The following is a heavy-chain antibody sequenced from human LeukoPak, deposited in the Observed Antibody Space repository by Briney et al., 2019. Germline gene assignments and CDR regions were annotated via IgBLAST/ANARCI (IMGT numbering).Heavy chain of an antibody. V-gene: IGHV4-39*01. CDR1: GGSISSDNYY. CDR2: IYYSGNT. CDR3: SRYRYTYGSNFDY. Sequence: PSETLSLTCTVSGGSISSDNYYWGWVRQPPGKGPEWIASIYYSGNTYYNPSLKSRVTMSVDTSKNQFSLKLDSVTAADTAVYFCSRYRYTYGSNFDYWGQGTLVTVSS. J-gene: IGHJ4*02. D-gene: IGHD5-18*01.